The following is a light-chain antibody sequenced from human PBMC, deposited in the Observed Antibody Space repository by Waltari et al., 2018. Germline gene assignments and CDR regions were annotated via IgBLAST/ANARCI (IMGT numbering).Light chain of an antibody. Sequence: QSALTQVAAVSGAPGQSITISCTGPSDDLGNHNYVYWFQQNPGKAPKVSIYEVSNRPSRVSERFSGSKSGDTASLTISGLQAEDEAHYYCISYTSANTWVFGGGTKLTVL. J-gene: IGLJ3*02. V-gene: IGLV2-14*01. CDR2: EVS. CDR1: SDDLGNHNY. CDR3: ISYTSANTWV.